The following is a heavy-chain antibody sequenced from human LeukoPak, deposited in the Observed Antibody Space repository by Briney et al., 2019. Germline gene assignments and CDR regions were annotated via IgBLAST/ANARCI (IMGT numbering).Heavy chain of an antibody. CDR1: GFSFSSYG. D-gene: IGHD6-19*01. Sequence: PGGSLRLSCAASGFSFSSYGMHWVRQAPGKGLEWVAVIWSDGRNKFYADSVKGRFTVSRDNSKNTLFLQMNSLRAEDTAVYYCAREAAVAGIYFDSWGQGTLVTVSS. CDR2: IWSDGRNK. V-gene: IGHV3-33*01. J-gene: IGHJ4*02. CDR3: AREAAVAGIYFDS.